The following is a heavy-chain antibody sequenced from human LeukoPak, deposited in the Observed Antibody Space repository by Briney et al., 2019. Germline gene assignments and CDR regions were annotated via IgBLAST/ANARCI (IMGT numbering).Heavy chain of an antibody. CDR1: GGSISSYY. CDR3: ARGSPTVSFDY. V-gene: IGHV4-59*01. Sequence: SETLSLTCTVSGGSISSYYWSWIRQPPGKGLEWIGYIYYSGSTNYNPSLKSRVTISVDTSKNQFSLKLSSVTAAGTAVYYCARGSPTVSFDYWGQGTLVTVSS. D-gene: IGHD4-17*01. J-gene: IGHJ4*02. CDR2: IYYSGST.